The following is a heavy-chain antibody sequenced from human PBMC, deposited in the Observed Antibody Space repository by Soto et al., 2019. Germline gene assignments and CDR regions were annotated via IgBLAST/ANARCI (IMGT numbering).Heavy chain of an antibody. CDR1: GFTFDDYA. CDR3: AKDKS. CDR2: ISWNSGSI. J-gene: IGHJ5*02. V-gene: IGHV3-9*01. Sequence: VQLVESGGGLVQPGRSLRLSCAASGFTFDDYAMHWVRQAPGKGLEWVSGISWNSGSIGYADSVKGRFTISRDNVKNSLYLQMNSLRAEDTALYYCAKDKSWGQGTLVTVSS.